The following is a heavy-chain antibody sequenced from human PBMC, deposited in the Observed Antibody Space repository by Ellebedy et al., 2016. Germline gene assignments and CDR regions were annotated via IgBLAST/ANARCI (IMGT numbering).Heavy chain of an antibody. CDR3: ARHSSPSIIVLVALDY. CDR2: IYYSGNT. D-gene: IGHD3-22*01. Sequence: SETLSLTCTVSGGSISSSSYYWGWIRQPPGKGLEWIGSIYYSGNTYHNPSLKSRVTISVDTSKNQFSLKLSSVTAADTAVYYCARHSSPSIIVLVALDYWGQGTLVTVSS. CDR1: GGSISSSSYY. J-gene: IGHJ4*02. V-gene: IGHV4-39*07.